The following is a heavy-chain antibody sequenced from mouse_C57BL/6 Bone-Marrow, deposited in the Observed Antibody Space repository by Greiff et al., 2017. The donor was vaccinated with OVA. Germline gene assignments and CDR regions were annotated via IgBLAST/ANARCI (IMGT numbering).Heavy chain of an antibody. Sequence: EVMLVESGPVLVKPGASVKMSCKASGYTFTDYYMNWVKQSHGKSLEWIGVINPYNGGTSYNQKFKGKATLTVDKSSSTAYMELNSLISEDSAVYYCARSWLEAWFAYWGQGTLVTVSA. J-gene: IGHJ3*01. CDR1: GYTFTDYY. CDR3: ARSWLEAWFAY. CDR2: INPYNGGT. D-gene: IGHD2-2*01. V-gene: IGHV1-19*01.